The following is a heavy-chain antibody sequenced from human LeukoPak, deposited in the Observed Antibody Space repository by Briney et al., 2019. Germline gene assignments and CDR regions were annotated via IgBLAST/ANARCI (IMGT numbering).Heavy chain of an antibody. V-gene: IGHV5-51*01. CDR1: GYSFTSYW. D-gene: IGHD3-10*01. CDR2: IYPGDSDT. CDR3: ARGQPHYPSNWFDP. Sequence: GESLNISCKGSGYSFTSYWIGWVRQMPGKGVEGMGVIYPGDSDTRYSPSFQGQVTISADKSISTAHLQWSSLKASDTAMYYCARGQPHYPSNWFDPWGQGTLVTVSS. J-gene: IGHJ5*02.